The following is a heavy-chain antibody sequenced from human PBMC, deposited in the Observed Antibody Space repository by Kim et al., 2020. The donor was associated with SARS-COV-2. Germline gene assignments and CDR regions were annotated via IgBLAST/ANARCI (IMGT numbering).Heavy chain of an antibody. J-gene: IGHJ6*02. D-gene: IGHD3-10*01. CDR3: ARVQSDYYGSGSPPPRGYYYYCGMDA. CDR2: IYHSGST. V-gene: IGHV4-38-2*02. Sequence: SETLSLTCTVSGYSISSGYYWGWIRQPPGKGLEWIGSIYHSGSTYYNPSLKSRVTISVDTSKNQFSLKLSSVTAADTAVYYCARVQSDYYGSGSPPPRGYYYYCGMDAWGQGTTVTVSS. CDR1: GYSISSGYY.